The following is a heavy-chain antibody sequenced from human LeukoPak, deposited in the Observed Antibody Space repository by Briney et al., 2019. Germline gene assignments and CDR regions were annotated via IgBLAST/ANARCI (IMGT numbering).Heavy chain of an antibody. D-gene: IGHD2-21*02. CDR3: ARYCGGDCSHPHDAFDI. V-gene: IGHV3-7*04. CDR1: GFAFSVYW. J-gene: IGHJ3*02. Sequence: GGSLRLSCAASGFAFSVYWMTWVRQAPGKGLEWVANINQDGGETCYVGSVRGRFIISRDNAKTSLYLQMNTLRAEDTAVYYCARYCGGDCSHPHDAFDIWGQGTMLTVSS. CDR2: INQDGGET.